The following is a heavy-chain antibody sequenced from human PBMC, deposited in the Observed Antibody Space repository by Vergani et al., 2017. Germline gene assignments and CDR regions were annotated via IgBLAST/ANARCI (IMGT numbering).Heavy chain of an antibody. Sequence: QVQLVQSGAEVKKPGASVKVSCKASGYTFTSYYMHWVRQAPGQGLEWMGIINPSGGSTSYAQKFQGRVTMTRDTSTSTVYMELSSLRSEDTAVYYCARVHILTGYYDDFDIWGQGTMVTVSS. J-gene: IGHJ3*02. D-gene: IGHD3-9*01. CDR1: GYTFTSYY. CDR2: INPSGGST. CDR3: ARVHILTGYYDDFDI. V-gene: IGHV1-46*03.